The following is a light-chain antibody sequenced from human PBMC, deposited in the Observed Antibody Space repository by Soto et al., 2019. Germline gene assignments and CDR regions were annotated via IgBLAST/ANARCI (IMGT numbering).Light chain of an antibody. CDR1: QSVSNNY. V-gene: IGKV3-20*01. CDR3: QQYGSSGT. J-gene: IGKJ1*01. Sequence: EIVLTHSPGTLSLSPVEIATLSCMASQSVSNNYLAWYQQKPGQAPRLLIYGASNRATGIPDRFSGSGSGTDFTLTISRLETEDFAVYYCQQYGSSGTFGQGTKVDIK. CDR2: GAS.